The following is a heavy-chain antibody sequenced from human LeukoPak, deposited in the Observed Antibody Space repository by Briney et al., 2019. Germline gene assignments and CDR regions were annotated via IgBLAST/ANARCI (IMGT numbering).Heavy chain of an antibody. D-gene: IGHD3-3*01. CDR3: ARSYYDSSATIFGVVTTYYYYYMDV. J-gene: IGHJ6*03. CDR2: IHQSGIT. V-gene: IGHV4-38-2*02. CDR1: GYYIRSGYY. Sequence: SETLSLTCNVSGYYIRSGYYWGWVRQPPGKGLEWIGCIHQSGITYYSASLENRATISVDTSKNQFSLKLTSLTAADTAVYYCARSYYDSSATIFGVVTTYYYYYMDVWGKGTTVTVSS.